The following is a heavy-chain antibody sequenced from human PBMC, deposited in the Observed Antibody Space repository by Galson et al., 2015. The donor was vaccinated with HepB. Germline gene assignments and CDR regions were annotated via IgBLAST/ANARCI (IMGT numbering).Heavy chain of an antibody. J-gene: IGHJ4*02. CDR1: GYTFTING. D-gene: IGHD4/OR15-4a*01. CDR3: ARDRDYRFDY. Sequence: SVKVSCKASGYTFTINGISWVRQAPGKGLEWMGWISANSGDTKYAQKLQGRVTMTRDTSTSTAYLELRSLRSDVTAAYYCARDRDYRFDYWGQGTLVTVSS. V-gene: IGHV1-18*04. CDR2: ISANSGDT.